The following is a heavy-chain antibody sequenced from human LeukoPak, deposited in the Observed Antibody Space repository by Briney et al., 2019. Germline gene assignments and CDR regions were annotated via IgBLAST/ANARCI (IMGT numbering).Heavy chain of an antibody. Sequence: SGPTLVNPTQTLTLTCTFSGFSFSTSGVGVGWIRQPPGKALEWLALIYWNDEKRYSPSLKSRLTITKDTSKNQVVLTMTNMDPVDTATYYCAHRHVGHSNSYWFDPWGQGTLVTVSS. CDR2: IYWNDEK. V-gene: IGHV2-5*01. CDR1: GFSFSTSGVG. CDR3: AHRHVGHSNSYWFDP. D-gene: IGHD4-23*01. J-gene: IGHJ5*02.